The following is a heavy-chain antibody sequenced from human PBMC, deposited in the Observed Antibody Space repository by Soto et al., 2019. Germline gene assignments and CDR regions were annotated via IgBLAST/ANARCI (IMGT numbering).Heavy chain of an antibody. D-gene: IGHD5-12*01. J-gene: IGHJ5*02. V-gene: IGHV4-31*03. CDR1: GGSISSGGYY. Sequence: SETLSLTCTVSGGSISSGGYYWSWIRQHPGKGLEWIGYIYYSGSTYYNPSLKSRVTISVDTSKNQFSLKLSSVTAADTAGYYCARSAGVGWLRFNWFGPWGKETLCTVSS. CDR2: IYYSGST. CDR3: ARSAGVGWLRFNWFGP.